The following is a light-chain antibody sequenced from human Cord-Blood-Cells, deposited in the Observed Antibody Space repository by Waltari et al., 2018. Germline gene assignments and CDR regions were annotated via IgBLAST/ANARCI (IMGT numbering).Light chain of an antibody. CDR2: EGS. Sequence: QSALTQPASVSGSPGTSITISCTGTSSDVGSYNLVSCYRQNPGKAPKLMIYEGSKLHLGVSKRVSGSESGNTASLTISGLQADDEADYYCCSYAGRSTLVFGGGTKLTVL. CDR1: SSDVGSYNL. V-gene: IGLV2-23*01. CDR3: CSYAGRSTLV. J-gene: IGLJ3*02.